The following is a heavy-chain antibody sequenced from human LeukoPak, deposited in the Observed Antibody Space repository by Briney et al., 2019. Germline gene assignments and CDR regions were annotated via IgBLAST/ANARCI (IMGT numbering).Heavy chain of an antibody. CDR1: GHTSTTYA. Sequence: ASVKVSCKASGHTSTTYAIHWVRQAPGQGLEWMGWINAGNGNIKYSQKFQGRVTITADESTSTAYMELSSLRSEDTAVYYCARDRRMEGSNWFDPWGQGTLVTVSS. D-gene: IGHD1-1*01. CDR2: INAGNGNI. V-gene: IGHV1-3*01. J-gene: IGHJ5*02. CDR3: ARDRRMEGSNWFDP.